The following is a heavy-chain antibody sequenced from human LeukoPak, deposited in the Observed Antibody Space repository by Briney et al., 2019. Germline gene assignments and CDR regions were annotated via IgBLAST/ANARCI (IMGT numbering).Heavy chain of an antibody. V-gene: IGHV1-8*03. CDR1: GYTFTSYD. CDR3: ALVSVVVTASDAFDI. D-gene: IGHD2-21*02. CDR2: MNPNSGNT. Sequence: ASVNVSFKASGYTFTSYDINWVRQATGQGLEWMGWMNPNSGNTGYAQKFQGRVTITRNTSISTAHMELSSLRSEDTAVYYCALVSVVVTASDAFDIWGQGTMVTVSS. J-gene: IGHJ3*02.